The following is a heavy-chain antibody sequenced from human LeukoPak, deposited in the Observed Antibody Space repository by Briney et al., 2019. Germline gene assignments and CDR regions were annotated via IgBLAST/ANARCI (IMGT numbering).Heavy chain of an antibody. J-gene: IGHJ4*02. V-gene: IGHV3-11*05. CDR3: ARGRRWIAAVGLDY. CDR1: GFSFSDYY. CDR2: ISSSSSYT. D-gene: IGHD6-13*01. Sequence: GGSLRLSCAASGFSFSDYYMSWIRQAPGKGLEWLSYISSSSSYTNYADSVKGRFTISRDNAKNSLNLQMNSLRAEDTAVYYCARGRRWIAAVGLDYWGQGTLVTVSS.